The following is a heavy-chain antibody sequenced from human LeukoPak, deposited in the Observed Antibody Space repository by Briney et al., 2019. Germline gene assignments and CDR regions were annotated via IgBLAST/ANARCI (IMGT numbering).Heavy chain of an antibody. J-gene: IGHJ4*02. D-gene: IGHD2-15*01. Sequence: EWVXXISGSGGTTYYADSVKGRFTISRDNSKNTLYLQMSSLRAEDTAVYYCAKKAGSRTDQYPLDYWGQGTLVTVSS. CDR3: AKKAGSRTDQYPLDY. V-gene: IGHV3-23*01. CDR2: ISGSGGTT.